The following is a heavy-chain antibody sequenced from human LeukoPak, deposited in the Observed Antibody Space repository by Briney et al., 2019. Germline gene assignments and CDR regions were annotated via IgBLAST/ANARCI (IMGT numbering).Heavy chain of an antibody. V-gene: IGHV1-2*06. CDR1: GYTFTGYY. J-gene: IGHJ4*02. D-gene: IGHD5-18*01. CDR2: INPNSGGT. CDR3: ARAAAVDTAMVTGDY. Sequence: ASVKVSCKASGYTFTGYYMHWVRQAPGQGLEWMGRINPNSGGTNYAQKFQGRVTMTRDTSTSTAYMELSRLRSDDTAVYYCARAAAVDTAMVTGDYWGQGTLVTVSS.